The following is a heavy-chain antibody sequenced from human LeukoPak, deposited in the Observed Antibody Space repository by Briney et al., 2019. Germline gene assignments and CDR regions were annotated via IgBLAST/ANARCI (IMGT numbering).Heavy chain of an antibody. J-gene: IGHJ4*02. D-gene: IGHD4-17*01. CDR3: ARGIESYGDYGY. Sequence: SETLSLTCTVSGGSLSGSYWSCIRHPPGKGLEWLAYMYNSGSTNYNPSLKSRVTISIVTSKNQFSLKLSSLTAADTAIYYCARGIESYGDYGYWGQGILVTVSS. CDR1: GGSLSGSY. V-gene: IGHV4-59*01. CDR2: MYNSGST.